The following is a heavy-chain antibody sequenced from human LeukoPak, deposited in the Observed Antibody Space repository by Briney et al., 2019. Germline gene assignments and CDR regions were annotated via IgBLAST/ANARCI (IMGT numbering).Heavy chain of an antibody. CDR2: INTDTGNT. CDR1: GYTFTTAG. Sequence: ASVKVSCKASGYTFTTAGIHWVRQAPGQRLKWMGWINTDTGNTKFSQKFQDRVTITKDTSASIVYMELNSLRSEDTAVYYCARIPRNWFFDYWGQGTLVTVSS. D-gene: IGHD3-9*01. J-gene: IGHJ4*02. V-gene: IGHV1-3*04. CDR3: ARIPRNWFFDY.